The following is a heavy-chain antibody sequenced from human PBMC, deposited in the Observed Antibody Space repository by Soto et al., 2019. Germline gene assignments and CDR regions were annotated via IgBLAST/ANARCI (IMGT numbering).Heavy chain of an antibody. V-gene: IGHV3-30*03. CDR3: VGGQYYFDY. Sequence: QVQLVESGGGVVQPGRSLRLSCAASGFPFTSYGMHWVREGPDKGLEWVAIISYDGSDKYYADSVKGRFTISRDNSKNTLYLQMNRLRPEDTALYYCVGGQYYFDYRGQGTRVIVSS. CDR2: ISYDGSDK. CDR1: GFPFTSYG. D-gene: IGHD3-10*01. J-gene: IGHJ4*02.